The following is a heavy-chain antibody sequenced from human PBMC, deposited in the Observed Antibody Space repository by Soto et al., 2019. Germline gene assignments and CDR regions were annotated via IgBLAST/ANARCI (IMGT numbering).Heavy chain of an antibody. V-gene: IGHV1-18*01. D-gene: IGHD3-10*01. J-gene: IGHJ4*02. Sequence: ASVKVSCKASGDTFASFGFSWVRQAPGQGLEWLGWISAYNGNTHYAQKVRDRVTLTTDTSTNTAYMELRSLTSDDTAVYYWARDQPSITDRILQYWGQGTRVTVSP. CDR1: GDTFASFG. CDR3: ARDQPSITDRILQY. CDR2: ISAYNGNT.